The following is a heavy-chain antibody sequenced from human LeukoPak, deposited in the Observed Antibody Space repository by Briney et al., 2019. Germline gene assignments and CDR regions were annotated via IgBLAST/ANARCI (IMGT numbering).Heavy chain of an antibody. D-gene: IGHD1-14*01. CDR3: VRLITGAVKFDA. Sequence: ASVKVSCKASGGTFSSYAISWVRQAPGQGLEWMGWISADYGYTNYAQILQGRVTMTTDTSTTTAYLELTNLRSDDTAVYYCVRLITGAVKFDAWGQGTQVTVSS. J-gene: IGHJ4*02. V-gene: IGHV1-18*01. CDR2: ISADYGYT. CDR1: GGTFSSYA.